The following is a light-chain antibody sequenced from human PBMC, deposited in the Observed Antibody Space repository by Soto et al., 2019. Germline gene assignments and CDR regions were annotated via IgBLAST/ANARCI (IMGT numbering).Light chain of an antibody. Sequence: DIQMTQSPFSLSASVGDRVTITCRASQSISSYLNWYQQKPGKAPKLLIYAASSLQSGVPSRFSGSGSGTAFTLTISSLQPEDFATYYCQQSYSTPYTFGQGTKLEIK. V-gene: IGKV1-39*01. CDR1: QSISSY. CDR3: QQSYSTPYT. CDR2: AAS. J-gene: IGKJ2*01.